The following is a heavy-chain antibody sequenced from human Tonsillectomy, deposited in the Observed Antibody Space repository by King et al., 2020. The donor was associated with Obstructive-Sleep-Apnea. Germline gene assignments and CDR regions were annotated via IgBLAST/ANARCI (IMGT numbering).Heavy chain of an antibody. D-gene: IGHD6-19*01. V-gene: IGHV3-15*01. Sequence: VQLVESGGGLIKPGGSLRLSCAASAFTFTNAWMTWVRQAPGKGLEWVGRIKSKTDGGTTDYATLVKGRFTISRDDSQNTLYLQMNSLRTEDTAVYYCTTHSSAWLRSYFDNWGQGTLVTVSS. CDR3: TTHSSAWLRSYFDN. CDR1: AFTFTNAW. CDR2: IKSKTDGGTT. J-gene: IGHJ4*02.